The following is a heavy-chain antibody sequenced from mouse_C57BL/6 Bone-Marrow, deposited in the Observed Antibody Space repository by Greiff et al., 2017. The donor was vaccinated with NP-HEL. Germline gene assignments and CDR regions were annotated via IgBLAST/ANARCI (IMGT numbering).Heavy chain of an antibody. J-gene: IGHJ3*01. CDR2: IRSKSNNYAT. Sequence: EVMLVESGGGLVQPKGSLKLSCAASGFSFNTYAMNWVRQAPGKGLEWVARIRSKSNNYATYYADSVKDRFTISRDDSESMLYLQMNNLKTEDTAMYYCVRPHYGSRGFAYWGQGTLVTVSA. CDR3: VRPHYGSRGFAY. CDR1: GFSFNTYA. D-gene: IGHD1-1*01. V-gene: IGHV10-1*01.